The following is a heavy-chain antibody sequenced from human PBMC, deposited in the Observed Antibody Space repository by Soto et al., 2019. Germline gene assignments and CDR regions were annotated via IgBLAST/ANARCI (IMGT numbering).Heavy chain of an antibody. J-gene: IGHJ4*02. CDR3: AKSGITIFGVVLWHFDY. V-gene: IGHV3-23*01. D-gene: IGHD3-3*01. CDR2: ISGSGGST. Sequence: GGSLRLSCAASGFAFSGYPMSWVRQAPGKGLEWVSAISGSGGSTYYADSVKGRFTISRDNSKNTLYLQMNSLRAEDTAVYYCAKSGITIFGVVLWHFDYWGQGTLVTVSS. CDR1: GFAFSGYP.